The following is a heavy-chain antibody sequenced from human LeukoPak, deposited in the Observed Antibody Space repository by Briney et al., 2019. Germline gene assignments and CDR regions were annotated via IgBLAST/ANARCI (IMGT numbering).Heavy chain of an antibody. Sequence: SETLSLTCAVYGGSFSGYYWSWIRQPPGKGLEWIGEINHSGSTNYNPSLKSRVTISVDTSKNQFSVKLSSVTAADTAVYYCARARGAYYYDSSGYPYYYYYYMDVWGKGTTVTVSS. CDR1: GGSFSGYY. CDR2: INHSGST. J-gene: IGHJ6*03. CDR3: ARARGAYYYDSSGYPYYYYYYMDV. D-gene: IGHD3-22*01. V-gene: IGHV4-34*01.